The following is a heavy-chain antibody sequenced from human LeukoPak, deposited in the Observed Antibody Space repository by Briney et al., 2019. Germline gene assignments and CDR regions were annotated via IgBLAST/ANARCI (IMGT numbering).Heavy chain of an antibody. D-gene: IGHD3-22*01. CDR2: ISTSSNYI. CDR1: GFTFSNYK. J-gene: IGHJ4*02. CDR3: ARELYYYDSSGYPIDY. V-gene: IGHV3-21*01. Sequence: GGSLRLSCAASGFTFSNYKMNWVRQAPGKGLEWVSFISTSSNYIYYSDSVKGRFTISRDNSKNTLYLQMNSLRAEDTAVYYCARELYYYDSSGYPIDYWGQGTLVTVSS.